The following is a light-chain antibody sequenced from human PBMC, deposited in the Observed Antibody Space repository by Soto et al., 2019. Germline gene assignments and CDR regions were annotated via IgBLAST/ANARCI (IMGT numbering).Light chain of an antibody. CDR2: DAS. CDR3: QQRSNWPPWT. Sequence: EIVLTQSPATLSLSPGERATLSCRASQSVSSYLAWYQQKPGQAPRLLIYDASNRATGIPARFSGSGSGTDFTRTISSLEPEDFAFYYCQQRSNWPPWTCGQGTKVEIK. CDR1: QSVSSY. V-gene: IGKV3-11*01. J-gene: IGKJ1*01.